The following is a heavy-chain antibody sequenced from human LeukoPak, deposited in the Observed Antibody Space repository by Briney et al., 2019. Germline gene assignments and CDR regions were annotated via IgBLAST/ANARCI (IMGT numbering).Heavy chain of an antibody. CDR2: ISSSGGST. J-gene: IGHJ3*02. Sequence: GGSLRLSCAASGFTFDDYGMSWVRQAPGKGLEWVSAISSSGGSTFHADSVKGRFTISRDNAKNSLYLQMNSLRAEDTAVYYCARGYYDSSGYSDAFDIWGQGTMVTVSS. D-gene: IGHD3-22*01. CDR1: GFTFDDYG. CDR3: ARGYYDSSGYSDAFDI. V-gene: IGHV3-48*03.